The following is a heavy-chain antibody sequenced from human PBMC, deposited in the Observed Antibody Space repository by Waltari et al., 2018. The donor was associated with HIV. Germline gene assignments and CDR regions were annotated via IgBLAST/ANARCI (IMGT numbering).Heavy chain of an antibody. D-gene: IGHD3-22*01. Sequence: QVQLVQSGAEVKKPGASVKVSCKASGYTFTGYYMHWVRQAPGQGLEWMGRINPNSGGTNYAQKFQGRVTMTRDTSISTAYMELSRLRSDDTAVYYCARGGPITMIVDDACDIWGQGTMVTVSS. CDR1: GYTFTGYY. V-gene: IGHV1-2*06. CDR2: INPNSGGT. J-gene: IGHJ3*02. CDR3: ARGGPITMIVDDACDI.